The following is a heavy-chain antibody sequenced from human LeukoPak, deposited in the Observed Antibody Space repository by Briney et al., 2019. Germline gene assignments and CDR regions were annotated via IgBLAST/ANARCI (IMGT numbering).Heavy chain of an antibody. D-gene: IGHD3-9*01. CDR2: ISSSSSYI. V-gene: IGHV3-21*01. CDR3: ARDGYDILWFDP. Sequence: GGSLRLSCAASGFTFSSYSMNWVRQAPGKGLEWVSSISSSSSYIHYADSVKGRFTISRDNAKNSLYLQMNSLRAEDTAVYYCARDGYDILWFDPWGQGTLVTVSS. J-gene: IGHJ5*02. CDR1: GFTFSSYS.